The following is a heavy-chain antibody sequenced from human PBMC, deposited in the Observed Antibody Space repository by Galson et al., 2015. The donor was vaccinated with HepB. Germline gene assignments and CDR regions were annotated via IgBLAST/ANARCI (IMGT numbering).Heavy chain of an antibody. D-gene: IGHD6-13*01. CDR1: GYTFSSCG. V-gene: IGHV3-33*01. Sequence: SLRLSCAAYGYTFSSCGMHWVRQAPGKGLEWVAVIWYDGSNKYYADSVKGRFTISRDNSKNTLYLQMNSLRAEDTAVYYCARAKIAAAGPFDYWGQGTLVTVSS. J-gene: IGHJ4*02. CDR2: IWYDGSNK. CDR3: ARAKIAAAGPFDY.